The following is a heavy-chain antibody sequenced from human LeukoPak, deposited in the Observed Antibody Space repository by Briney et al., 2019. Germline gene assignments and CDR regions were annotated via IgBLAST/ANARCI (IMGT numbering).Heavy chain of an antibody. J-gene: IGHJ5*02. Sequence: SQTLSLTCAVSGGSISSGGYSWSWIRQPPGKGLEWMGYIYHSGSTYYNPSLKSRVTISVDRSKNQFSLKLSSVTAADTAVYYCARVSSSGWFDPWGQGTLVTVSS. D-gene: IGHD6-6*01. CDR1: GGSISSGGYS. CDR3: ARVSSSGWFDP. CDR2: IYHSGST. V-gene: IGHV4-30-2*01.